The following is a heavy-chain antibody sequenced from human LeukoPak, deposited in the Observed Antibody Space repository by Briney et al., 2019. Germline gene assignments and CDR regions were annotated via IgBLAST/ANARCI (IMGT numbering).Heavy chain of an antibody. Sequence: GGSLRLSCAASGFTVSSYYMNWVRQAPGKELEWVSVIYTGGGRYYADSVRGRFTISRDTSKNMVFLQMNSLRVEDTAVYYCAKDRDGSPDPWGQGTLVTVSS. J-gene: IGHJ5*02. D-gene: IGHD5-24*01. V-gene: IGHV3-53*01. CDR1: GFTVSSYY. CDR3: AKDRDGSPDP. CDR2: IYTGGGR.